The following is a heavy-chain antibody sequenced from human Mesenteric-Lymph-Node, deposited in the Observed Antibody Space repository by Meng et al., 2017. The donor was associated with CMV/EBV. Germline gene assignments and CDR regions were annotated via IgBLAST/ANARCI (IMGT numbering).Heavy chain of an antibody. CDR1: GFTFGDFF. CDR2: ISSYGSLV. CDR3: AREPSGDGMDV. D-gene: IGHD7-27*01. J-gene: IGHJ6*02. V-gene: IGHV3-11*01. Sequence: GESLKISCAASGFTFGDFFMGWIRQAPGKGLEWVAYISSYGSLVFYPDSMKGRFTISRDNSRNSMSLQMNSLRAEDTAIYYCAREPSGDGMDVWGQGTTVTVSS.